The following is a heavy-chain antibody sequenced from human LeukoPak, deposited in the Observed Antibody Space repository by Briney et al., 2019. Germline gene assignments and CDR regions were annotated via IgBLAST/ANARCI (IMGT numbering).Heavy chain of an antibody. CDR2: IKQDGSEK. CDR1: GFTFSSYW. J-gene: IGHJ3*02. CDR3: ARDRDYYDSSGYSDAFDI. Sequence: GGSLRLSCAASGFTFSSYWMSWVRQAPGKRLEWVAIIKQDGSEKYYVGSVKGRFTISRDNAKNSLYLQMNSLRAEDTAVYYCARDRDYYDSSGYSDAFDIWGQGTMVTVSS. D-gene: IGHD3-22*01. V-gene: IGHV3-7*04.